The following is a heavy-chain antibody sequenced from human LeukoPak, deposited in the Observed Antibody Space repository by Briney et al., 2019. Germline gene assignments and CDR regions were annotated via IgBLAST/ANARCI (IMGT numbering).Heavy chain of an antibody. CDR2: INSDGTKT. Sequence: GGSLRLSCAASGFTFRSYEMHWVRLAPGKGLTWVSRINSDGTKTDYADSVKGRFTISRDNAKNTLFLQMNSLGAEDTGIYYCASLDPFDYWGQGTLVTVSS. CDR1: GFTFRSYE. V-gene: IGHV3-74*01. J-gene: IGHJ4*02. CDR3: ASLDPFDY.